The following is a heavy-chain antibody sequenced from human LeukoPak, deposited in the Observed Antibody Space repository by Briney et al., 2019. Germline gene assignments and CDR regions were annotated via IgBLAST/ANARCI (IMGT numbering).Heavy chain of an antibody. V-gene: IGHV4-61*02. CDR1: PGSMDSGLYY. CDR2: ISNSGGT. J-gene: IGHJ6*03. CDR3: GGETKDIYSPSWGLYDTYYYIDA. D-gene: IGHD5/OR15-5a*01. Sequence: SETLSLTCAVSPGSMDSGLYYWTWIRQPAGKGLEWIGRISNSGGTAYNPSLRSRVTITLDTSNNHLSLKVTSVTAAATAVNYCGGETKDIYSPSWGLYDTYYYIDAWGKGTTVTVSS.